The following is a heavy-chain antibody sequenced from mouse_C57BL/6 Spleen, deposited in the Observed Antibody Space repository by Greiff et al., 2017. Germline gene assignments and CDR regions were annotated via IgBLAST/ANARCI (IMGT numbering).Heavy chain of an antibody. CDR2: IWSGGST. Sequence: VKLMESGPGLVQPSQSLSIICTVSGFSLTSYGVHWVRQSPGKGLEWLGVIWSGGSTDYNAAFISRLSISKDNSKSQVFFKMNSLQADDTAIYYCASQIYYDYDFAYWGQGTLVTVSA. D-gene: IGHD2-4*01. V-gene: IGHV2-2*01. J-gene: IGHJ3*01. CDR3: ASQIYYDYDFAY. CDR1: GFSLTSYG.